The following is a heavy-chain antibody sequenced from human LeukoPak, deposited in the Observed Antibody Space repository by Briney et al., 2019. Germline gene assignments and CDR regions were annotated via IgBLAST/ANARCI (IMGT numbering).Heavy chain of an antibody. Sequence: SETLSLTCTVSGGSISSGGYYWSWIRQHPGEGLEWIGYIYYSGSTYYNPSLKSRVTISVDTSKNQFSLKLSSVTAADTAVYYCARDQFPYCSGGSCYNWFDPWGQGTLVTVSS. V-gene: IGHV4-31*03. J-gene: IGHJ5*02. CDR2: IYYSGST. CDR1: GGSISSGGYY. D-gene: IGHD2-15*01. CDR3: ARDQFPYCSGGSCYNWFDP.